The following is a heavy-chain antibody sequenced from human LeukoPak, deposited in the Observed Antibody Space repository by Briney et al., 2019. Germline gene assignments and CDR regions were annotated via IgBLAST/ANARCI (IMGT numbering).Heavy chain of an antibody. Sequence: GGSLRLSCAASGSTFSSYAMSWVRQAPGKGLEWVSAISGSGGSTYYADSVKGRFTISRDNSKNTLYLQMNSLRAEDTAVYYCAKWLFGPGASDIVVVVAAAHFDYWGQGTLVTVSS. J-gene: IGHJ4*02. CDR3: AKWLFGPGASDIVVVVAAAHFDY. CDR2: ISGSGGST. CDR1: GSTFSSYA. D-gene: IGHD2-15*01. V-gene: IGHV3-23*01.